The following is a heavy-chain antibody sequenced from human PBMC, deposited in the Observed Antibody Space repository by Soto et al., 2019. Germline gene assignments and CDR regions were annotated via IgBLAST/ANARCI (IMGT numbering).Heavy chain of an antibody. CDR2: IYTGGST. CDR1: GFTVSRDY. CDR3: ARAYGGNPALFDP. J-gene: IGHJ5*02. Sequence: GSLRLSCAASGFTVSRDYMSWVRQAPGKGLEWVSVIYTGGSTYYADSVKGRFTFSRDNSKNTLYLQMNSLRAEDTAVYYCARAYGGNPALFDPWGQGTLVTVSS. D-gene: IGHD4-17*01. V-gene: IGHV3-53*01.